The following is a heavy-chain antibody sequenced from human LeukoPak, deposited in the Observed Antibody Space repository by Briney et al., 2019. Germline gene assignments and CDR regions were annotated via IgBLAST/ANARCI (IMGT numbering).Heavy chain of an antibody. CDR2: IYAGNSDT. CDR1: GYTFTTSW. J-gene: IGHJ4*02. CDR3: ARMYSSSWFYFDY. V-gene: IGHV5-51*01. Sequence: GGSLRLSCQGFGYTFTTSWIGWVRQLPGKGLEWMAIIYAGNSDTKYSPSFQGQVSISTDRSISTAYLQWSSLQASDTAMYYCARMYSSSWFYFDYWGQGTLVTVSS. D-gene: IGHD6-13*01.